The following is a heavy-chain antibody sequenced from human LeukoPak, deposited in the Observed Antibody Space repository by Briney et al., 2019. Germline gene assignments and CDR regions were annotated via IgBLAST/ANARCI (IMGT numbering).Heavy chain of an antibody. Sequence: GGSLRLSCAASGFTFSSYAMSWVRQAPGKGLEWVSATSGSGGSTYYADSVKGRFTISRDNSKNTLYLQMNSLRAEDTAVYYCGSTWGFLFVNYWGQGTLVTVSS. D-gene: IGHD2/OR15-2a*01. CDR2: TSGSGGST. CDR3: GSTWGFLFVNY. J-gene: IGHJ4*02. CDR1: GFTFSSYA. V-gene: IGHV3-23*01.